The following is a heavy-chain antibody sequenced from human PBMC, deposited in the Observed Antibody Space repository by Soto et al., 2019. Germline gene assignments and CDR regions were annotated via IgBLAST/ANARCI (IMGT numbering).Heavy chain of an antibody. CDR3: ATEPGNSYYYDSSGYYY. CDR2: ISGSGGST. CDR1: GFTFSSYA. D-gene: IGHD3-22*01. J-gene: IGHJ4*02. V-gene: IGHV3-23*01. Sequence: PGGSLRLSCAASGFTFSSYAMSWVRQAPGKGLEWVSAISGSGGSTYYADSVKGRFTISRDNSKNTLYLQMNSLRAEDTAVYYCATEPGNSYYYDSSGYYYWGQGTLVTVSS.